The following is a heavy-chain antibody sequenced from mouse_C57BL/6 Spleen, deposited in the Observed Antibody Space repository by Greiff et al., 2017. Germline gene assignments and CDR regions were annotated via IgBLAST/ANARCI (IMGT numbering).Heavy chain of an antibody. V-gene: IGHV1-64*01. Sequence: QVQLKQPGAELVKPGASVKLSCKASGYTFTSYWMHWVKQRPGQGLEWIGMIHPNSGSTNYNEKFKGKATLTVDKSSSTAYMQLSSLTSEDSAVYYCARWAYGNYRDDWGQGDTLTVDS. CDR1: GYTFTSYW. J-gene: IGHJ2*01. CDR3: ARWAYGNYRDD. CDR2: IHPNSGST. D-gene: IGHD2-10*02.